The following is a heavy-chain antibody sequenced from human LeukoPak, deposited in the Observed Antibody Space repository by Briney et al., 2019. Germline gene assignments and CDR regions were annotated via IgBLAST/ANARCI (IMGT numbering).Heavy chain of an antibody. CDR1: GFTVSSNY. V-gene: IGHV3-66*01. D-gene: IGHD3-9*01. Sequence: PGGVLRLSCAASGFTVSSNYMSWVRQAPGKGLEWVSVIYSGGSTYYADSVKGRFTISRDNSKNTLYLQMNSLRAEDTAVYYCARGKRGYDILTGYYRWGQGTLVTVSS. CDR3: ARGKRGYDILTGYYR. CDR2: IYSGGST. J-gene: IGHJ4*02.